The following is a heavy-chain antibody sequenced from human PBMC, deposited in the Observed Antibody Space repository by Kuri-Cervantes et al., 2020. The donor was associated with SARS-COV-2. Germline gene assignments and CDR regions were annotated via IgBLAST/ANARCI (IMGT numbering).Heavy chain of an antibody. Sequence: GESLKTSCAASGFTFSSFAMHWVRQAPGKGLEWVAVISYEGSNKYYAESVKGRFTISRDNSKNTLYLKMNSLKAEDTGVYYCARGGGGYYQTYFDYWGQGTLVTVSS. CDR3: ARGGGGYYQTYFDY. CDR1: GFTFSSFA. CDR2: ISYEGSNK. V-gene: IGHV3-30-3*01. D-gene: IGHD3-22*01. J-gene: IGHJ4*02.